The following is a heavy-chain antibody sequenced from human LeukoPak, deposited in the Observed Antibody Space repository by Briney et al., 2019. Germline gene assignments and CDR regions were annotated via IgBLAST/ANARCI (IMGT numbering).Heavy chain of an antibody. CDR1: GFTFSSYA. Sequence: PGGSLRLSCAASGFTFSSYAMTWVRQAPGEGLEWVSAFSGSAGTTYYADSVKGRFTISRDNSKNTLYLQMNSLRAEDTAVYYCAKVRSSGWYYFDYWGQGTLVTVSS. V-gene: IGHV3-23*01. D-gene: IGHD6-19*01. CDR3: AKVRSSGWYYFDY. CDR2: FSGSAGTT. J-gene: IGHJ4*02.